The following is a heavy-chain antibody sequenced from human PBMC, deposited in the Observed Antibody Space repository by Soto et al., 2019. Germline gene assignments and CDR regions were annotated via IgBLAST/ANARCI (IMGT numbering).Heavy chain of an antibody. CDR3: ENEGDSSSWYNY. D-gene: IGHD6-13*01. Sequence: SGPTLVNPTQTLTLTCTFSGFSLSTSGVGVGWIRQPPGKALEWLALIYWNDDKRYSPSLKSRLTITKDTSKNQVVLTMTNMDHVDTAKYYGENEGDSSSWYNYWGQGTLVTVSS. CDR2: IYWNDDK. J-gene: IGHJ4*02. CDR1: GFSLSTSGVG. V-gene: IGHV2-5*01.